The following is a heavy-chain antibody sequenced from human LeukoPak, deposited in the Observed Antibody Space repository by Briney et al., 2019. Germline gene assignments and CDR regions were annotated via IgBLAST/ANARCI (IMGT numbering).Heavy chain of an antibody. D-gene: IGHD5-18*01. J-gene: IGHJ6*02. CDR1: GFTVSSNY. CDR3: AASAIVNGMDV. Sequence: PGGSLRLSCAASGFTVSSNYMSWVRQAPGKGLEWVSVIYGGGSTYYADSVKGRFTISRDNSKNTLYLQMNSLRAEDTAVYYCAASAIVNGMDVWGQGTTVTVSS. V-gene: IGHV3-66*02. CDR2: IYGGGST.